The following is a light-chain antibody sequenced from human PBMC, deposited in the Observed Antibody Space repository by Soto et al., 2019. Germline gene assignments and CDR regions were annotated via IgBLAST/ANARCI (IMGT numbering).Light chain of an antibody. V-gene: IGLV2-14*01. CDR2: EVS. J-gene: IGLJ1*01. Sequence: QSALTQPASVSGSPGQSITISCTGTSSDVGAYNYVSWFQQHPGKAPTLIISEVSNRPSGVSNRFSGSKSGNAASLTISGLQAEDEADYFCFSFTTDWTHVSGTGTKLTVL. CDR1: SSDVGAYNY. CDR3: FSFTTDWTHV.